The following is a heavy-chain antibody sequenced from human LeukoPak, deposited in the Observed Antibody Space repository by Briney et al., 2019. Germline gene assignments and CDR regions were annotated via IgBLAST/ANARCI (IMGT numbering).Heavy chain of an antibody. CDR3: AKDRPGRIAAAGTRHFDY. Sequence: GGSLRLSCAASGFTFSNYAMSWVRQAPGKGLEWVSAISGSGGSTYYADSVKGRFTISRDNSKNTLYLQMNSLRAEDTAVYYCAKDRPGRIAAAGTRHFDYWGQGTLVTVSS. J-gene: IGHJ4*02. CDR1: GFTFSNYA. V-gene: IGHV3-23*01. CDR2: ISGSGGST. D-gene: IGHD6-13*01.